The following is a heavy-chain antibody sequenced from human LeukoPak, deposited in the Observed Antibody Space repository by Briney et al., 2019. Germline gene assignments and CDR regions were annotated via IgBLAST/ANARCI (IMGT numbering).Heavy chain of an antibody. V-gene: IGHV3-11*01. D-gene: IGHD6-13*01. CDR2: ISSSGSTI. Sequence: PGRSLRLSCAASGFTFSDYYMSWIRQAPGKGLEWVSYISSSGSTIYYADSVKGRFTISRDNAKNSLYLQMNSLRAEDTAVYYCARDRDSSSWYLYFDYWGQGTLVTVSS. CDR3: ARDRDSSSWYLYFDY. J-gene: IGHJ4*02. CDR1: GFTFSDYY.